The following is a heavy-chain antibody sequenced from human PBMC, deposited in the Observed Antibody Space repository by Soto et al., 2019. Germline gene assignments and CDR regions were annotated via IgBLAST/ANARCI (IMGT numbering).Heavy chain of an antibody. J-gene: IGHJ5*02. CDR2: MYYRGTT. V-gene: IGHV4-59*02. Sequence: VQLQESGPGLVKLSETLSLTCTVSGGSVNSYYWSWIRQPPGKGLEWIGYMYYRGTTKYNPSLQSRVTISVDTSKNHFSLKLSSVTAADTAVYYCATTGGYSFGDMGVDPWGQGTLVTVSS. CDR1: GGSVNSYY. D-gene: IGHD5-18*01. CDR3: ATTGGYSFGDMGVDP.